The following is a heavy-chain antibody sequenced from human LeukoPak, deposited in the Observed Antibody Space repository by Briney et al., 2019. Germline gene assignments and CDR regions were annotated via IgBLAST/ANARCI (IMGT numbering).Heavy chain of an antibody. Sequence: GGSLRLSCGASGFTFSTHPMHWVRQAPGKGLEWVAAISKEGSNKYYADSVKGRYTISRDSSKNTLYLEMNSLSGEDTAVYYCVKRGSDGRPYFFDYWGQGTLVTVSS. CDR3: VKRGSDGRPYFFDY. V-gene: IGHV3-30*18. CDR2: ISKEGSNK. CDR1: GFTFSTHP. D-gene: IGHD1-1*01. J-gene: IGHJ4*02.